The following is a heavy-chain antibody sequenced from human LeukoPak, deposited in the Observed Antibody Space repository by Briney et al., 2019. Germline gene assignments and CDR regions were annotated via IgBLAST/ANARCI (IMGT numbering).Heavy chain of an antibody. CDR3: ARGLGAAAAY. V-gene: IGHV4-34*01. Sequence: PETLSLTCAVYGGSFSGYYWSWIRQPPGKGLEWIGEINHSGSTNYNPSLKSRVTISVDTSKNQFPLKLSSVTAADTAVYYCARGLGAAAAYWGQGTLVTVSS. CDR2: INHSGST. D-gene: IGHD6-13*01. J-gene: IGHJ4*02. CDR1: GGSFSGYY.